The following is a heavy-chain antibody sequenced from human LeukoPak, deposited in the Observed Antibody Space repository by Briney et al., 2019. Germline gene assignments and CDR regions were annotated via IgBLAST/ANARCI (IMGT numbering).Heavy chain of an antibody. CDR1: GFTFSGSA. D-gene: IGHD3-16*01. V-gene: IGHV3-73*01. CDR3: TADYDYVWGSYYFDY. CDR2: IRSTANGYAT. Sequence: GGSLRLSCAASGFTFSGSALHWVRQASGKGLEWVGRIRSTANGYATAYAASVKGRFTISRDDSKNTAYLQMDSLKTEDTAVYYCTADYDYVWGSYYFDYWGQGTLVTVSS. J-gene: IGHJ4*02.